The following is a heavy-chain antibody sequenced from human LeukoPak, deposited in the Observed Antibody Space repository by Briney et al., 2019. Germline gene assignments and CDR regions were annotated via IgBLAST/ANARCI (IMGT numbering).Heavy chain of an antibody. V-gene: IGHV3-23*01. D-gene: IGHD1-26*01. J-gene: IGHJ4*02. CDR1: GFRFNNFA. Sequence: PGGSLRLSCAASGFRFNNFAMTWVCLTPGKGLEWVSSISGSGGSTYYAESVKGRFNISRDNSKNTLYLQVNSLRADDTAVYYCAKQMRVGATSSFDYWGQGTLVTVSS. CDR2: ISGSGGST. CDR3: AKQMRVGATSSFDY.